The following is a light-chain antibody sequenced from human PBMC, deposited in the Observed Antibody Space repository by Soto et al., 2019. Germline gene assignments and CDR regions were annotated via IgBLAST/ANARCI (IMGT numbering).Light chain of an antibody. CDR3: SSYTSSSNVV. V-gene: IGLV2-14*03. CDR2: DVS. CDR1: SSDVGGYNY. Sequence: QSVLAQPASVSASPGQSITISCTGTSSDVGGYNYVSWYQQHPDKAPQLMIYDVSNRPSGVSNRFSGSKSGNTASLTISGLQPEDEADYYCSSYTSSSNVVFGGGTKVTVL. J-gene: IGLJ2*01.